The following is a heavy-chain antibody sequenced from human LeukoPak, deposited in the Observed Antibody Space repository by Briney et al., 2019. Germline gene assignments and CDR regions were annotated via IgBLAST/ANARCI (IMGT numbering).Heavy chain of an antibody. CDR1: GGTFSSYA. CDR3: ARGRHYYDSSGYYGNY. V-gene: IGHV1-69*05. J-gene: IGHJ4*02. D-gene: IGHD3-22*01. CDR2: IIPIFGTA. Sequence: ASVKVSCKASGGTFSSYAISWVRQAPGQGLEWMGGIIPIFGTANYAQKFQGRVTMTRNTSISTAYMELSSLRSEDTAVYYCARGRHYYDSSGYYGNYWGQGTLVTVSS.